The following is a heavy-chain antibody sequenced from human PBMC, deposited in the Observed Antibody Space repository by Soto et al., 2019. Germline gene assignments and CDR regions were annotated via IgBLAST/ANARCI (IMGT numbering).Heavy chain of an antibody. CDR1: GGSISSGSYY. D-gene: IGHD1-26*01. Sequence: PSETLSLTCTVSGGSISSGSYYWGWIRQPPGKGLEWIGSIYYSGSTYYNPSLKSRVTISVDTSKNQFSLKLSSVTAADTAVYYCARLSWELSPAHWGQGTLVTVSS. CDR3: ARLSWELSPAH. CDR2: IYYSGST. V-gene: IGHV4-39*01. J-gene: IGHJ4*02.